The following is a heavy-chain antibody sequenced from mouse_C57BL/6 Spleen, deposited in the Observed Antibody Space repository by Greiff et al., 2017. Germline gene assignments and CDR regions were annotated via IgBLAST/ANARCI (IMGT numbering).Heavy chain of an antibody. J-gene: IGHJ2*01. D-gene: IGHD6-2*01. Sequence: QVQLKQPGAELVMPGASVKLSCKASGYTFTSYWMHWVKQRPGQGLEWIGEIDPSDSYTNYNQKFKGKSTLTVDKSSSTAYMQLSSLTSEDSAVYYCAGGVSFDYWGQGTTLTVSS. CDR3: AGGVSFDY. CDR2: IDPSDSYT. CDR1: GYTFTSYW. V-gene: IGHV1-69*01.